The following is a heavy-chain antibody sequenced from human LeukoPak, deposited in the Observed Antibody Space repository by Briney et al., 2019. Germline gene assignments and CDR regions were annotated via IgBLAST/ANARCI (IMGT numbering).Heavy chain of an antibody. J-gene: IGHJ6*02. V-gene: IGHV4-59*01. D-gene: IGHD5-18*01. Sequence: GSLRLSCAASGFTFSSYAMSWVRQAPGKGLEWIGYIYYSGTTNYNPSLKDRITTSFDTSKSHFSLKLSSVTAADTAVYYCAREMAYTYGPLGYYYGMDVWGQGTTVLVSS. CDR2: IYYSGTT. CDR3: AREMAYTYGPLGYYYGMDV. CDR1: GFTFSSYA.